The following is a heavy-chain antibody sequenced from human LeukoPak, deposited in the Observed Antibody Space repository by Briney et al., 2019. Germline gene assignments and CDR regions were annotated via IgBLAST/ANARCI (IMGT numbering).Heavy chain of an antibody. Sequence: PSETLSLTCTVSGGSISSGGYYWSWIRQHPGKGLEWIGYIYYSGSTYYNPSLKSRVTISVDTSKNQFSLKLSSVTAADTAVYYCARVVTGYDILTGYYTEGFDYWGQGTLVTVSS. J-gene: IGHJ4*02. D-gene: IGHD3-9*01. CDR2: IYYSGST. V-gene: IGHV4-31*03. CDR3: ARVVTGYDILTGYYTEGFDY. CDR1: GGSISSGGYY.